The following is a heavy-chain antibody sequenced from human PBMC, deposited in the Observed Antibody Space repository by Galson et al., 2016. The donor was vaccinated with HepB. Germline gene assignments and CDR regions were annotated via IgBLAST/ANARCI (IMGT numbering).Heavy chain of an antibody. D-gene: IGHD2-21*02. Sequence: PALVKPTQTLTLTCTFSGFSLSSSGVGVAWIRQSPGKALEWLGIVYWDDDKRYSPYLRSRLTITKDTTKNQVVLTMTNMDPADTATYYCTHRRAVVTAKGFSSDQWGQGTLVTVS. CDR3: THRRAVVTAKGFSSDQ. J-gene: IGHJ4*02. V-gene: IGHV2-5*02. CDR2: VYWDDDK. CDR1: GFSLSSSGVG.